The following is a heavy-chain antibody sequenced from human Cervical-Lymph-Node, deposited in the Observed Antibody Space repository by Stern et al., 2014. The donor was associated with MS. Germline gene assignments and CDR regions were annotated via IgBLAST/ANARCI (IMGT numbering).Heavy chain of an antibody. CDR1: GDTFNNYH. CDR3: TGGGRGVAGRCFDR. V-gene: IGHV1-46*02. D-gene: IGHD6-19*01. J-gene: IGHJ4*02. Sequence: QVQLVESGAEVKKPGASVKVSCKTSGDTFNNYHIRWVRQAPGQGLEWMGIINPTGGNPDNARKFQGRLTHTRDTSTSTEYFQFSSLRFGDSAVYYCTGGGRGVAGRCFDRWGQGTLVTVSS. CDR2: INPTGGNP.